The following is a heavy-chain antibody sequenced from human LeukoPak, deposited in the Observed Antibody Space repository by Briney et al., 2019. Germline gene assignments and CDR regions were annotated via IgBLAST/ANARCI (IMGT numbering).Heavy chain of an antibody. V-gene: IGHV3-66*01. J-gene: IGHJ4*02. CDR2: IYSGGST. CDR1: GFTVSSNY. Sequence: GGSLRLSCAASGFTVSSNYMSWGRQAPGEGLGWVSVIYSGGSTYYADSVKGRFTISRDNYKNTLYLQMNSLRAEDTAVYYCARDRDYVWGGEFDYWGQGTLVTVSS. CDR3: ARDRDYVWGGEFDY. D-gene: IGHD3-16*01.